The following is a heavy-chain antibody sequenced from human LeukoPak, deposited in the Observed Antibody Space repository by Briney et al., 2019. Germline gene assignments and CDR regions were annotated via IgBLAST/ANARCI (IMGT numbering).Heavy chain of an antibody. Sequence: EASVKVSCKASGYTFTTSGITWVRQAPGQGIEWMGWINTYNGDTQYAQNLQGRVTMTTDTSTSTAHMELRSLRSDDTAVYYCARDHEYVVDYWGQGTPVTVSS. J-gene: IGHJ4*02. CDR2: INTYNGDT. D-gene: IGHD3-16*01. CDR3: ARDHEYVVDY. V-gene: IGHV1-18*01. CDR1: GYTFTTSG.